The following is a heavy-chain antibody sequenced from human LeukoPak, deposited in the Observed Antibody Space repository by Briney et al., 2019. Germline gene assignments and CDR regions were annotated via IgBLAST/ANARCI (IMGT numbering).Heavy chain of an antibody. CDR3: ARRVTGSSMVKRPFDY. CDR1: GGSISSSSYY. CDR2: IYYSGST. Sequence: SETLSLTCTVSGGSISSSSYYWGWIRQPPGKGLEWIGSIYYSGSTYYNPSLKSRVTISVDTSKNQFSLKLSSVTAADTAVYYCARRVTGSSMVKRPFDYWGQGTLVTVSS. D-gene: IGHD5-18*01. J-gene: IGHJ4*02. V-gene: IGHV4-39*07.